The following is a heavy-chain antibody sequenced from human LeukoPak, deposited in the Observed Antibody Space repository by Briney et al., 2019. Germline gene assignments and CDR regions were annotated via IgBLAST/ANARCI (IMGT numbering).Heavy chain of an antibody. CDR2: IYPGDSDT. D-gene: IGHD4-17*01. CDR3: ARRSPPDYGDYADWFDP. J-gene: IGHJ5*02. Sequence: GESLKISCKGSGYSFTNYWIGWVRQMPGKGLEWMGIIYPGDSDTRYSPSSQGQVTISADKSISTAYLQWSSLKASDTAMYYCARRSPPDYGDYADWFDPWGQGTLVTVSS. CDR1: GYSFTNYW. V-gene: IGHV5-51*01.